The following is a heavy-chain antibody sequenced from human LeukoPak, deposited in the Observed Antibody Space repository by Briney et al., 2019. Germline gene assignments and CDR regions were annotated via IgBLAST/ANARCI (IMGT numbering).Heavy chain of an antibody. CDR2: IYYSGST. D-gene: IGHD6-19*01. J-gene: IGHJ5*02. CDR3: ARIVDPVYSSGWYYWFDP. Sequence: SETMSLTCTVSGGSISSYYWSWIRQPPGKGLEWIGYIYYSGSTNYNPSLKSRVTISVDTSKNQFSLKLSSVTAADTAVYYCARIVDPVYSSGWYYWFDPWGQGTLVTVSS. CDR1: GGSISSYY. V-gene: IGHV4-59*01.